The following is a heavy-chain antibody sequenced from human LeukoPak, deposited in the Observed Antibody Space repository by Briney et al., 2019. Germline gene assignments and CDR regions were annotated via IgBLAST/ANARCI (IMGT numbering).Heavy chain of an antibody. CDR1: GLKFDDYA. D-gene: IGHD1-1*01. Sequence: GGSLRLSCVASGLKFDDYAMQWVRQAPGKGLEWVSGISWNSGSIAYADSVRGRFTISRDNAKNSLYLQMNSLRPEDTAFYYCAASWTEVYWGQGILVTVSS. V-gene: IGHV3-9*01. CDR3: AASWTEVY. J-gene: IGHJ4*02. CDR2: ISWNSGSI.